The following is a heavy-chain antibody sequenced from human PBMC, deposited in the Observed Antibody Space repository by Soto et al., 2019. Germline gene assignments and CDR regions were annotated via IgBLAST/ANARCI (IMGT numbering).Heavy chain of an antibody. CDR2: INPGDSET. J-gene: IGHJ4*02. CDR1: GYSFTSYW. Sequence: ESLTISFTGSGYSFTSYWIALVRQMPGKGLEWMAIINPGDSETKYSPSFQGQVTISADKSINTAYLQWSSLKASDTAMYYCARHATYYDILSGYYFDYWGQGTQVTVYS. D-gene: IGHD3-9*01. V-gene: IGHV5-51*01. CDR3: ARHATYYDILSGYYFDY.